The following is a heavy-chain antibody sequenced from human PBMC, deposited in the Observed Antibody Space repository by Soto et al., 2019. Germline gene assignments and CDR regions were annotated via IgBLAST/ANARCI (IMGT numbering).Heavy chain of an antibody. D-gene: IGHD3-22*01. Sequence: QVQLVQSGAEVKKPGSSVKVSCKASGGTFSSYTISWVRQAPGQGLEWMGRIIPILGIANYAQKFQGRVTITADKSTSTAYMELSSLRSEDTAVYYCAREDSSAYYGDWFDPWGQGTLVTVSS. CDR1: GGTFSSYT. J-gene: IGHJ5*02. CDR2: IIPILGIA. CDR3: AREDSSAYYGDWFDP. V-gene: IGHV1-69*08.